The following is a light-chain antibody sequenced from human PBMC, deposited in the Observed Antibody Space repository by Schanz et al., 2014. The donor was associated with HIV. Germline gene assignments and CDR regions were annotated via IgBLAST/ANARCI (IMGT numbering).Light chain of an antibody. CDR2: ATS. J-gene: IGKJ4*01. CDR3: QHRSNWPPT. V-gene: IGKV3D-20*02. CDR1: QSVGASQ. Sequence: EIVLTQSPGRLSLSPGERATLSCRASQSVGASQLAWFQLRRGQPPRLLIYATSFRAVGIPDRFSGTGSGTDFTLTISSLEPEDFAVYYCQHRSNWPPTFGGGTKVEIK.